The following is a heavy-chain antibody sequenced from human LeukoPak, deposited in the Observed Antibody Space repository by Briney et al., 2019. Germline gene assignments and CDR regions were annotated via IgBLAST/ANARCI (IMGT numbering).Heavy chain of an antibody. CDR1: GFTVTSNH. J-gene: IGHJ4*02. V-gene: IGHV3-66*01. Sequence: GGSLRLSCAASGFTVTSNHMSWVRQTPGQGRLVWVSVIYTDGRTFYTGSVTGRFTISRDSFKNTLYLQMNRLRAEDTAVYYCARGQIYGTGSYFFDHWGQGTLVTVSS. D-gene: IGHD3-10*01. CDR3: ARGQIYGTGSYFFDH. CDR2: IYTDGRT.